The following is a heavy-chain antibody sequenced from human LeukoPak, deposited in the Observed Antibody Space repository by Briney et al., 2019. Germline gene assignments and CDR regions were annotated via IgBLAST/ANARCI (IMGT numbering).Heavy chain of an antibody. CDR2: ISYDGSNK. V-gene: IGHV3-30-3*01. CDR3: AKEHDRLSFFDY. D-gene: IGHD1-1*01. Sequence: GGSLRLSCAASGFTLSSYAMHWVRQAPGKGLEWVAVISYDGSNKYYADSVKGRFTISRDNSKNTLYLQMNSLRAEDTAVYYCAKEHDRLSFFDYWGQGTLVTVSS. CDR1: GFTLSSYA. J-gene: IGHJ4*02.